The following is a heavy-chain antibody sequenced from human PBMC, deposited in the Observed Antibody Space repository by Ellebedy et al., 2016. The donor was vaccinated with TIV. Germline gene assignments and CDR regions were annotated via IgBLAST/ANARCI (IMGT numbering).Heavy chain of an antibody. V-gene: IGHV3-30-3*01. CDR2: ISYDGSNK. CDR3: SRSYSRSDGLEE. CDR1: GFTFSSYA. D-gene: IGHD2-21*01. J-gene: IGHJ4*02. Sequence: GGSLRLXXAASGFTFSSYAMHWVRQAPGKGLEWVAVISYDGSNKYYADSVKGRFTISRDNTKNTLYLQMNSLRAEDTAVYYCSRSYSRSDGLEEWGQGTLVTVSS.